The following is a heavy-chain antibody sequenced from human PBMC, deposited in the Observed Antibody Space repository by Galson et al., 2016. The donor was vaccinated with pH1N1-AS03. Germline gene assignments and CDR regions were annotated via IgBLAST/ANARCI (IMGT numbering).Heavy chain of an antibody. Sequence: SPRLSCAASGFTFRTFSIYWVRQAPGKGLEYVSGISDNGINTYYADPVKARFTISRDKSKNTVYLQMSSLRTEDTAVYYCIKEGNRLQSRRSDAFDIWGRGTMVTVSS. CDR2: ISDNGINT. J-gene: IGHJ3*02. CDR3: IKEGNRLQSRRSDAFDI. D-gene: IGHD5-18*01. V-gene: IGHV3-64D*06. CDR1: GFTFRTFS.